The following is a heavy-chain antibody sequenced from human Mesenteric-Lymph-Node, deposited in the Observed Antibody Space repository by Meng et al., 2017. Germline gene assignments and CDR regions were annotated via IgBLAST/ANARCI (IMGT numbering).Heavy chain of an antibody. Sequence: GESLKISCAASGFTFSSYAMSWVRQASGKGLEWVSGISGSGGSTYYADSVKGRFTISRDNAQNTLYLQMDSLRAEDTAVYYCGRDLPVPHDDGDKVDYWGQGLLVTVS. J-gene: IGHJ4*02. CDR3: GRDLPVPHDDGDKVDY. V-gene: IGHV3-23*01. CDR1: GFTFSSYA. D-gene: IGHD4-17*01. CDR2: ISGSGGST.